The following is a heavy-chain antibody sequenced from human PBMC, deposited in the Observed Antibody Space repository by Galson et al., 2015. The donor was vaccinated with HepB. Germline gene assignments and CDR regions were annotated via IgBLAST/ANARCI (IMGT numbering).Heavy chain of an antibody. D-gene: IGHD3-9*01. Sequence: PALVKPTQTLTLTCAFSGSSLSTSGVGVGWIRQPPGKALEWLALIYWDDDKRYSPSLKSRLTITKDTSKNQVVLTMTNMDPVDTTTYYCAHSAAYYDILTGYSPMESFQHWGQGTLVTVSS. J-gene: IGHJ1*01. CDR2: IYWDDDK. V-gene: IGHV2-5*02. CDR1: GSSLSTSGVG. CDR3: AHSAAYYDILTGYSPMESFQH.